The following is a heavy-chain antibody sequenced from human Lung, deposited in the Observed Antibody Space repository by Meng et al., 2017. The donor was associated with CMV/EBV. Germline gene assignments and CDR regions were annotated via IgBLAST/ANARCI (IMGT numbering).Heavy chain of an antibody. CDR3: TTGFGTAAAF. CDR1: GFTFRTTW. Sequence: GGSLRLSCAASGFTFRTTWMSWVRQAPGKGLDWVGRIKSRNDGGTADHGTPVKGRFTISRDDSKDTLYLQMNSLKVEDTAIYYCTTGFGTAAAFWGQGTLVTVSS. J-gene: IGHJ4*02. V-gene: IGHV3-15*01. D-gene: IGHD6-25*01. CDR2: IKSRNDGGTA.